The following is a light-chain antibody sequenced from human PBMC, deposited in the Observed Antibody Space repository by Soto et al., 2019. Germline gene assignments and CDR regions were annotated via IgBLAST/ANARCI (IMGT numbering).Light chain of an antibody. CDR2: DVS. CDR3: QHYNSYSEA. Sequence: IRMSQSASTVSASEGDGVTITWRASQSISDSLAWYQQKPGKAPDLLISDVSKLERGVASRFSGSGSGTEFTLTISSMQPDDLATYYCQHYNSYSEAFGQGTKVDI. J-gene: IGKJ1*01. CDR1: QSISDS. V-gene: IGKV1-5*01.